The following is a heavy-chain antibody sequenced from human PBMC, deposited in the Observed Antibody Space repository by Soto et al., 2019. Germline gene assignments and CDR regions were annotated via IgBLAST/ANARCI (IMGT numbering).Heavy chain of an antibody. CDR1: GGTFSSYA. CDR3: ASGDVDTANMGYYYYGMDV. J-gene: IGHJ6*02. CDR2: IIPIFGTA. D-gene: IGHD5-18*01. Sequence: SVKVSCQASGGTFSSYAISWVRQAPGQGLEWMGGIIPIFGTANYAQKFQGRVTITADESTSTAYMELSSLRSEDTAVYYCASGDVDTANMGYYYYGMDVWGQGTTVTVSS. V-gene: IGHV1-69*13.